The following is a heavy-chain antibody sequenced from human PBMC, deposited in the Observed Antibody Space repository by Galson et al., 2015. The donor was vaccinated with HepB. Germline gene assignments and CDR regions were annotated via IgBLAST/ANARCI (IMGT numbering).Heavy chain of an antibody. CDR3: ARVKGLYSYAAFDI. CDR1: GFTFTTYW. Sequence: SLRLSCAASGFTFTTYWMSWVRQTPGKGLEWVANIKEDGSEKYYVDSVKGRFTISRDNAKNSLYLQMNSLRADDTAVYYCARVKGLYSYAAFDIWGQGTMVTVSS. CDR2: IKEDGSEK. J-gene: IGHJ3*02. V-gene: IGHV3-7*03. D-gene: IGHD5-18*01.